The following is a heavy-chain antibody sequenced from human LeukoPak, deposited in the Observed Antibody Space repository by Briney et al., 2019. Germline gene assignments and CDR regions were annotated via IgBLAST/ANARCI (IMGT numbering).Heavy chain of an antibody. Sequence: ASVKVSCKASGYTFTGYYMHWVRQAPGQGLEWMGWINPNSGGTNYAQKFQGRVTMTRDTSISTAYKELSRLKSDDTAVYYCAREEIAAAEVYNWFDPWGQGTLVTVSS. CDR3: AREEIAAAEVYNWFDP. V-gene: IGHV1-2*02. J-gene: IGHJ5*02. CDR2: INPNSGGT. CDR1: GYTFTGYY. D-gene: IGHD6-13*01.